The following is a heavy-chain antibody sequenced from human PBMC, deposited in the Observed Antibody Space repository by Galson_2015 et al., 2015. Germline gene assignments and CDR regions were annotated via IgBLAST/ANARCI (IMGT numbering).Heavy chain of an antibody. CDR2: ISDSGVNT. J-gene: IGHJ4*02. CDR3: AKGGSHYYFNS. D-gene: IGHD5-12*01. Sequence: SLRLSCAASRFTFSGYAMSWVRQAPGKGLEWVSTISDSGVNTYHTDSVKGRFTISRDNSKNTLYLQMNSLRAEDTAVYYCAKGGSHYYFNSWGQGTLVTVSS. V-gene: IGHV3-23*01. CDR1: RFTFSGYA.